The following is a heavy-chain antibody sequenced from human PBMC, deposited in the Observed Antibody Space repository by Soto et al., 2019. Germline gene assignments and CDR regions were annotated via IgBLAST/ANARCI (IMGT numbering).Heavy chain of an antibody. J-gene: IGHJ4*02. D-gene: IGHD3-10*01. V-gene: IGHV1-8*01. CDR3: AKVSRKGSAIDFDY. CDR1: GYTFSNYD. CDR2: VNPNNGDT. Sequence: QVQLVQSGAELKKPGASVKVSCKASGYTFSNYDMNWVRQATGQGPEWIGWVNPNNGDTGYAQKFQGRVTLTTDISTTTADMELTSLRSEDTAIYYCAKVSRKGSAIDFDYWGQGTLMTVSS.